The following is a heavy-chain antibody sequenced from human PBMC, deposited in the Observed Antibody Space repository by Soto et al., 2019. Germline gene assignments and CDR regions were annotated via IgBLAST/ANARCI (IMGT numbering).Heavy chain of an antibody. CDR2: ISYSGST. V-gene: IGHV4-61*01. D-gene: IGHD4-17*01. CDR3: AREPTTVTNYYYYAVDV. CDR1: GGSVSSGSYY. J-gene: IGHJ6*02. Sequence: QVQLRESGPGLVKPSETLSLTCTVSGGSVSSGSYYWRWIRQPPGKGLEWIGYISYSGSTNYNPSRKSRHAISVDTSKSPFSLKLSSVTAADTAVYYCAREPTTVTNYYYYAVDVWGQGTTVTVSS.